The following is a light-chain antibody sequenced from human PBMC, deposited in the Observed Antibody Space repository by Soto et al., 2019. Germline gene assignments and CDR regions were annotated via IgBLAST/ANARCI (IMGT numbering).Light chain of an antibody. CDR3: QQLFDSPIT. J-gene: IGKJ5*01. CDR2: AAS. Sequence: DIQMTQSPSSLSASVGDRVTITCRASQSIISYLNWYQQKPGKAPKVLIYAASTLESGVPSRFSATVSGTEFSLTITSLQPEDFATYYCQQLFDSPITFGQGTRLEIK. V-gene: IGKV1-39*01. CDR1: QSIISY.